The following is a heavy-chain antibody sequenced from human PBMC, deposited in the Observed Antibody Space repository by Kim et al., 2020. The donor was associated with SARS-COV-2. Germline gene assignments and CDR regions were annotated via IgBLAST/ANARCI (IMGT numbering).Heavy chain of an antibody. D-gene: IGHD6-6*01. V-gene: IGHV3-23*01. CDR3: AKQWAYSSSASDY. J-gene: IGHJ4*02. Sequence: YADPVERRFTITRDNARNALYLQMNSLRAEDTAVYYCAKQWAYSSSASDYWGQGTLVTVSS.